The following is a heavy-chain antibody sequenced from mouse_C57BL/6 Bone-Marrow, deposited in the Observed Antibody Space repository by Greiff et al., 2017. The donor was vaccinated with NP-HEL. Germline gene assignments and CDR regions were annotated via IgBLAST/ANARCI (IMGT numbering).Heavy chain of an antibody. CDR1: GYAFSSYW. Sequence: VKVVESGAELVKPGASVKISCKASGYAFSSYWMNWVKQRPGKGLEWIGQIYPGDGDTNYNGKFKGKATLTADKTSSTAYMHSSSRTSEDSAVDFCAKDGNYFDYWDQGTTLTVSS. V-gene: IGHV1-80*01. CDR3: AKDGNYFDY. J-gene: IGHJ2*01. CDR2: IYPGDGDT.